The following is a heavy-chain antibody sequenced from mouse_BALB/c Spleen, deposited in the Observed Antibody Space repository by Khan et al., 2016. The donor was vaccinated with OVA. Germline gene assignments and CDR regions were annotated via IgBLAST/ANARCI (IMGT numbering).Heavy chain of an antibody. CDR3: TRSGYSAWFAY. CDR2: IDPENGET. J-gene: IGHJ3*01. Sequence: VQLQQPGAELVRPGALVKLSCKASGFNIKDYYMHWVKQRPEQGLEWIGWIDPENGETVYDPKFQGKASITANTSSNTVYLQLSSLTSEDTAVYYCTRSGYSAWFAYWGQGTPVTVSA. V-gene: IGHV14-1*02. CDR1: GFNIKDYY.